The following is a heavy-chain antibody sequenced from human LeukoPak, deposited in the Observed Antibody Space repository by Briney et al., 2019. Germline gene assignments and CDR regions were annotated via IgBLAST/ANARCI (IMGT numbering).Heavy chain of an antibody. CDR1: GFTFSSYA. CDR3: ARVRKYSSGWYGAFDI. D-gene: IGHD6-19*01. Sequence: GGSLRLSCAASGFTFSSYAMSWVRQAPGKGLEWVSAISGSGGSTYYAPSVKGRFTISRGNAKNSLYLQMNSLRAEDTAVYYCARVRKYSSGWYGAFDIWGQGTMVTVSS. V-gene: IGHV3-23*01. CDR2: ISGSGGST. J-gene: IGHJ3*02.